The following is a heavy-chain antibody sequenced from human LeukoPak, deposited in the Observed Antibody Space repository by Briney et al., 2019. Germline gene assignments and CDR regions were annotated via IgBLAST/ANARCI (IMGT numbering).Heavy chain of an antibody. J-gene: IGHJ4*02. Sequence: SETLSLTCTVSGDSISSSSHYCGWIRQGTGKGLEWIGAIFYSGITSYNPSIRSRVTISVDQAKNPFSLKLTSVTAADTAVYYCARQGIALVRGVKQYYFDYWGQGALVTVSS. V-gene: IGHV4-39*01. CDR2: IFYSGIT. D-gene: IGHD3-10*01. CDR1: GDSISSSSHY. CDR3: ARQGIALVRGVKQYYFDY.